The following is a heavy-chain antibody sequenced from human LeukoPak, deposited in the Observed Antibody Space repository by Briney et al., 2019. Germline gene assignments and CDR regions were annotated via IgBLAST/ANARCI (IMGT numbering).Heavy chain of an antibody. J-gene: IGHJ6*02. V-gene: IGHV3-30-3*01. Sequence: GGSLRLSCAASGFTFSSYAMHWVRQAPGKGLEWVAVISYDGSNKYYADSVKGRFTISRDNSKNTLYLQMNSLKTEDTAVYYCTWTVEDVWGQGTTVTVSS. CDR1: GFTFSSYA. D-gene: IGHD3/OR15-3a*01. CDR3: TWTVEDV. CDR2: ISYDGSNK.